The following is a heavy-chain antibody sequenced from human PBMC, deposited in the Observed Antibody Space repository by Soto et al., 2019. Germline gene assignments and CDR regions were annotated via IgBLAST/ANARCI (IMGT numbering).Heavy chain of an antibody. CDR1: GGSISSDY. CDR2: IYTSGST. J-gene: IGHJ5*02. CDR3: ARRGLRRCDFWSGAHPIAGGVHWFDP. Sequence: PSETLSLTCTVSGGSISSDYWSWIRQPAAQGLEWIGRIYTSGSTNYNPTLTSRVTMSVATSKNQFSLNLSSVPAADTAVYYSARRGLRRCDFWSGAHPIAGGVHWFDPWGQGTLVTVSS. D-gene: IGHD3-3*01. V-gene: IGHV4-4*07.